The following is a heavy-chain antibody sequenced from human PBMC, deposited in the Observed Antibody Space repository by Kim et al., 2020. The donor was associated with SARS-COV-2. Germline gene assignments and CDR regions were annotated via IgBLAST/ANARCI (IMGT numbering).Heavy chain of an antibody. CDR2: LSSGGDDS. V-gene: IGHV3-23*01. CDR1: GFAFSGHS. CDR3: AKGRHGVRYYGRDV. Sequence: GGSLRLSCAASGFAFSGHSMAWVRQAPGKGLEWVSALSSGGDDSYYADSVKGRFIVSRDNSKNTLYLHLNSLRVEDTAVYYCAKGRHGVRYYGRDVGGQGTTVSVSS. J-gene: IGHJ6*02. D-gene: IGHD2-8*01.